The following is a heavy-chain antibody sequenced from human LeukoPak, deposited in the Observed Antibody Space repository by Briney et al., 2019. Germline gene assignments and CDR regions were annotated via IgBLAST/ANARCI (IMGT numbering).Heavy chain of an antibody. Sequence: SGGSLGSSLQAPGLTFTSHAMSWVGKAPGKGLEWASGISGSAGSTVYADSVKGRLTISRDNSKNTLNLQMNSLRAEDTAVYYCAKDLPSGSGSFSWGVFDYWGQGTLVTVSA. CDR3: AKDLPSGSGSFSWGVFDY. CDR2: ISGSAGST. D-gene: IGHD3-10*01. J-gene: IGHJ4*02. V-gene: IGHV3-23*01. CDR1: GLTFTSHA.